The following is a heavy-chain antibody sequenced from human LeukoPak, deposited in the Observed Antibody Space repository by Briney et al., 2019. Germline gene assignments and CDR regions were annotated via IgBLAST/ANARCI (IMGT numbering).Heavy chain of an antibody. CDR1: GFSFRSYW. V-gene: IGHV3-7*01. D-gene: IGHD3-10*01. CDR3: ATPQLLSDDIYNF. Sequence: GGSLRLSCAASGFSFRSYWMTWVRQAPGKGLEWVAKIKEDGSDTDYVDAVKGRFTISRDNAKSTVFLQMSSLRVEDTAVYYCATPQLLSDDIYNFWGQGTMVTVSS. CDR2: IKEDGSDT. J-gene: IGHJ3*01.